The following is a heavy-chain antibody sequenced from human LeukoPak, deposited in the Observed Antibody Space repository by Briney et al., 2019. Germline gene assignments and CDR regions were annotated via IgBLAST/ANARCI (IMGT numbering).Heavy chain of an antibody. Sequence: GGSLRLSCAASGFTFSSYWMNWARQAPGKGLEWVASINHNGNVNYYVDSVKGRFTISRDNSKNTLYLQMDSLRAEDTAVYYCARDGDCSSTSCYLPLYGMDVWGQGTTVTVSS. CDR1: GFTFSSYW. J-gene: IGHJ6*02. V-gene: IGHV3-7*01. D-gene: IGHD2-2*01. CDR2: INHNGNVN. CDR3: ARDGDCSSTSCYLPLYGMDV.